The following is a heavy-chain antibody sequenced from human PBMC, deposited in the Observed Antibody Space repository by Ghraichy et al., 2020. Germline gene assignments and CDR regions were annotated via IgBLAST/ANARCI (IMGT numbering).Heavy chain of an antibody. J-gene: IGHJ6*02. CDR3: ARDGLPTGVTLSGYNGMDV. CDR2: IYYSGSI. Sequence: SQTLSLTCTVSGVSTSSYYWSWIRQPPGEGLEWIVYIYYSGSIIYNPPLKSRVSLLLDRSRTQFSPKVNSETAADTAVYFCARDGLPTGVTLSGYNGMDVWGQGTTVSVSS. D-gene: IGHD4-11*01. V-gene: IGHV4-59*01. CDR1: GVSTSSYY.